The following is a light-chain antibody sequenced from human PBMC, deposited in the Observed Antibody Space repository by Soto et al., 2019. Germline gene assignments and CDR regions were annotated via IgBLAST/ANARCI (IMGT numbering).Light chain of an antibody. J-gene: IGKJ1*01. Sequence: DIQMTQSPSSVSASVGDRFTITCRASQDISGWLAWFQQKPGKAPNLLIYAASILQSGVPSRFSGSGSGTDFTLTITYLQPEDFATYYCQQANSFPWTFGQGTKVDIK. CDR3: QQANSFPWT. V-gene: IGKV1D-12*01. CDR1: QDISGW. CDR2: AAS.